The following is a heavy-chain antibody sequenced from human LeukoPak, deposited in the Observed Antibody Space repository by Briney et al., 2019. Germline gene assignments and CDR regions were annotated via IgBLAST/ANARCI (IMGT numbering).Heavy chain of an antibody. CDR3: AKDQGLYND. CDR2: ISGSGGST. D-gene: IGHD1-14*01. J-gene: IGHJ4*02. CDR1: GFTFSTYG. Sequence: PGGSLRLSCAASGFTFSTYGMSWVRQAPGKGLEWVSAISGSGGSTYYADTVKGRFTISRDNSKNTLYLQMNSLRAEDTAVYYCAKDQGLYNDWGQGTLVTVSS. V-gene: IGHV3-23*01.